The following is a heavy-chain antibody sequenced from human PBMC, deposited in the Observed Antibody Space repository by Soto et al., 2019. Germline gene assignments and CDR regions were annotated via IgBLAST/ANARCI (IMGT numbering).Heavy chain of an antibody. Sequence: EVQLVESGGGLVKPGGSLRLSCAASGFTFSSYSMNWVRQAPGKGLEWVSSISSSSSYIYYADSVKGRFTISRDNAKNSLYLQMNSLRAEDTAVYXXXRVGARYYYDSSGDYWGQGTLVTVSS. CDR3: XRVGARYYYDSSGDY. J-gene: IGHJ4*02. D-gene: IGHD3-22*01. CDR1: GFTFSSYS. CDR2: ISSSSSYI. V-gene: IGHV3-21*01.